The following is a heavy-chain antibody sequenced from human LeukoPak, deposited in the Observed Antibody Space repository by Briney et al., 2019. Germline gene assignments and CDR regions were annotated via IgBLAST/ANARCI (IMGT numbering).Heavy chain of an antibody. Sequence: PGGCMGRSCAASGFTVSSNYMSWVRQDPGKWLEWVSVIYRERRTYYADSVKGRFTIYRDNSRNTLYLQMNSLRAEDTVFFQAEDGIRYCSGGSCIDYWGQGTLVTVSS. D-gene: IGHD2-15*01. CDR3: EDGIRYCSGGSCIDY. CDR2: IYRERRT. CDR1: GFTVSSNY. J-gene: IGHJ4*02. V-gene: IGHV3-53*01.